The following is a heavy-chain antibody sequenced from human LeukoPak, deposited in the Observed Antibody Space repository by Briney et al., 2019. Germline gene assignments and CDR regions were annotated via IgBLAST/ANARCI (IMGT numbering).Heavy chain of an antibody. CDR2: IKGDGSST. CDR3: ARDGYSFGHDFDY. J-gene: IGHJ4*02. CDR1: GFTFSSYW. D-gene: IGHD5-18*01. Sequence: GGSLRLSCAASGFTFSSYWIHWVRHTPGKGLVWVSRIKGDGSSTSYADSVKGRFTISRDNAKNTLYLQMNSLRAEDTAVYYCARDGYSFGHDFDYWGQGTLVTVSS. V-gene: IGHV3-74*01.